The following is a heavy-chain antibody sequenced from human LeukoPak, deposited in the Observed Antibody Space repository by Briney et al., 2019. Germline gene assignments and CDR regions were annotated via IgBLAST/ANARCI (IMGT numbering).Heavy chain of an antibody. D-gene: IGHD1-26*01. Sequence: PGGSLRLSCAASGFTFSAYSMSWVRQAPGKGLEWVSAIRGSGGDTYYADSVKGRFTISRDNSKDTLSLQMNSLRAEDTAVYYCAKGGGSYGFDYWGQGTLVTVSS. CDR1: GFTFSAYS. CDR2: IRGSGGDT. V-gene: IGHV3-23*01. CDR3: AKGGGSYGFDY. J-gene: IGHJ4*02.